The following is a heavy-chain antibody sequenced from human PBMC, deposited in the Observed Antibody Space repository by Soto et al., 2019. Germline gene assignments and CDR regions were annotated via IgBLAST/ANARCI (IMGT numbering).Heavy chain of an antibody. Sequence: QLVESGGGLVQPGGSLRLSCAASGFTFSTYSMNWVRQAPGKGLEWVSYISSSATTIYYADSVKGRFTISRDNSNNSLYLQMNSLRDESTALYYCARVRSPRYYYYALDVWGQGTTVTVAS. CDR3: ARVRSPRYYYYALDV. J-gene: IGHJ6*02. CDR1: GFTFSTYS. CDR2: ISSSATTI. V-gene: IGHV3-48*02. D-gene: IGHD3-16*02.